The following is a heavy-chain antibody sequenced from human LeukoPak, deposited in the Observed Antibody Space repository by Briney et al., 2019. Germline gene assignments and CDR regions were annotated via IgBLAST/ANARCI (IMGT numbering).Heavy chain of an antibody. CDR3: AREGGYYYYIDV. V-gene: IGHV6-1*01. J-gene: IGHJ6*03. CDR2: TYYTSKWGN. CDR1: GDSVSSNSAA. Sequence: SQTLSLTCAISGDSVSSNSAACHWIMQSPSRGLEWLGRTYYTSKWGNDYAVSMKSRISIKSDTSKNQFSLQLNSVTPEDTAVYYCAREGGYYYYIDVWGKGTTVTISS.